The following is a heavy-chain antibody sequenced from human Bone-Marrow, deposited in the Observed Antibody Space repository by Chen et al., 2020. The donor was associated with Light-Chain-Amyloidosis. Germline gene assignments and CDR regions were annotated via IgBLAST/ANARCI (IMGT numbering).Heavy chain of an antibody. CDR2: IKQDGSKN. J-gene: IGHJ3*02. CDR3: ARDRGWWTFDI. Sequence: VQLVVSGVGLVQHVGSLRLPCSGSDFTFTHVWMIWVRQAPGKGLEWVANIKQDGSKNYYVDSVKGRFTISRDNAKNSLYLQMNSLRAEDTAVYYCARDRGWWTFDIWGQGTMVTVSS. CDR1: DFTFTHVW. V-gene: IGHV3-7*01. D-gene: IGHD2-8*02.